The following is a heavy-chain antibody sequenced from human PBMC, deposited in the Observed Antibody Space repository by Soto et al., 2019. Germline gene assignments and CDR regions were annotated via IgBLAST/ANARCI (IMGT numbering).Heavy chain of an antibody. CDR2: VIPDDGTT. Sequence: QVQLVQSGAEVKKPGASVKVSCKASGYTFTSYYMHWVRQAPGQGLEWMGVVIPDDGTTSYAQKFQGRVTMTRDTSTSTVYMELSNLRSDDTAVYSCARVDFWGQGTLVTVSS. CDR3: ARVDF. V-gene: IGHV1-46*01. CDR1: GYTFTSYY. J-gene: IGHJ4*02.